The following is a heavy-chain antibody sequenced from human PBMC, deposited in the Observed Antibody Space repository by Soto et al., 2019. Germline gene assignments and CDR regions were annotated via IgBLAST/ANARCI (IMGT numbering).Heavy chain of an antibody. V-gene: IGHV3-15*01. CDR1: GFMLSSAW. D-gene: IGHD1-1*01. Sequence: EVQVVESGGDLIETGGSLRLSCETSGFMLSSAWMSWVRQAPGKGLEWVARIKSKKDGGARDYAAPVNGRFSISRDDSKSTVYLQMNSLRAEDTALYYCVEGWNDFWGQGTLVTVSS. CDR2: IKSKKDGGAR. J-gene: IGHJ4*02. CDR3: VEGWNDF.